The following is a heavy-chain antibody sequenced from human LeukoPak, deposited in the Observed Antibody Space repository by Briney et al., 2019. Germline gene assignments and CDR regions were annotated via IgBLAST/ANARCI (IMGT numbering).Heavy chain of an antibody. CDR2: FNPEDGET. CDR1: GYTLTEFS. CDR3: ATARSYPWFDP. J-gene: IGHJ5*02. Sequence: ASVRVSCKVSGYTLTEFSMHWVRQAPGKGLEWMGGFNPEDGETIYAQKFQGRVTMTEDTSTDTAYMELSSLRSEDTAVYYCATARSYPWFDPWGQGTLVTVSS. D-gene: IGHD1-26*01. V-gene: IGHV1-24*01.